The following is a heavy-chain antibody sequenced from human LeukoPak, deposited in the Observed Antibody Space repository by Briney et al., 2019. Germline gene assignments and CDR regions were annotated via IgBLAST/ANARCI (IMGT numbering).Heavy chain of an antibody. J-gene: IGHJ4*02. CDR1: GFTFSSYE. CDR2: ISSSGSTI. D-gene: IGHD3-22*01. Sequence: PGGSLRLSCAASGFTFSSYEMNWVRQAPGKGLEWVSYISSSGSTIYYADSVKGRFTISRDNAKNSLYLQMNSLRAEDTAVYYCARDPSYDGNSDYWGQGTLVTVSS. V-gene: IGHV3-48*03. CDR3: ARDPSYDGNSDY.